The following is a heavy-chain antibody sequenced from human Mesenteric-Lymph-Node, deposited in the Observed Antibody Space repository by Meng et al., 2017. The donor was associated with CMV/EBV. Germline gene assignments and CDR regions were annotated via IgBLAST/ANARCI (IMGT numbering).Heavy chain of an antibody. CDR2: IYRGDNT. V-gene: IGHV3-66*01. J-gene: IGHJ4*02. CDR3: TGDSVSNPNLDY. D-gene: IGHD3-10*01. CDR1: RFNVRDKY. Sequence: EVRVVGSGGGLVQPGGSLRLSCAASRFNVRDKYMSWVRQAPGKGLEWVCIIYRGDNTYYIDSVKDRFTVSRDNSKNTMYLQMNSLRVEDTAVYYCTGDSVSNPNLDYWGQGTLVTVSS.